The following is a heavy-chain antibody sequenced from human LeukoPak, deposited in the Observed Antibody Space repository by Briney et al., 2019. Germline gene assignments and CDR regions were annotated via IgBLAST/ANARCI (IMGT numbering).Heavy chain of an antibody. J-gene: IGHJ6*03. D-gene: IGHD2-2*01. CDR2: IIPILGIA. Sequence: SVKVSCKASGGTFSSYAISWVRQAPGQGLEWMGRIIPILGIANYAQKFQGRVTITADKSTSTAYMELSSLRSEDTAVYYCARAVLGYCSSTSCYSEYYYYMDVWGKGTTVTVSS. V-gene: IGHV1-69*04. CDR1: GGTFSSYA. CDR3: ARAVLGYCSSTSCYSEYYYYMDV.